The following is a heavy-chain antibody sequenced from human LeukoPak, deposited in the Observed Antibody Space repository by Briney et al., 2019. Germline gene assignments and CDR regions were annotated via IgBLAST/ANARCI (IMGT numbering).Heavy chain of an antibody. Sequence: SETLSLTCTVSGGSISSGGYYWSWIRQPPGKGLEWIGYIYHSGSTYYNPSLKSRVTISVDRSKNQFSLKLSSVTAADTAVYYCARDGGPYYYGSGSYGLGGTMIDYYMDVWGKGTTVTVSS. CDR1: GGSISSGGYY. CDR3: ARDGGPYYYGSGSYGLGGTMIDYYMDV. D-gene: IGHD3-10*01. J-gene: IGHJ6*03. V-gene: IGHV4-30-2*01. CDR2: IYHSGST.